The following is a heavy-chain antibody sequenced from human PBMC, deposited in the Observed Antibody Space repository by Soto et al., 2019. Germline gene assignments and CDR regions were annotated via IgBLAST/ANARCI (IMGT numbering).Heavy chain of an antibody. CDR3: ARDYSSGWYAYFDY. V-gene: IGHV3-30-3*01. CDR1: GFTFSSYA. J-gene: IGHJ4*02. Sequence: GESLKISCAASGFTFSSYAMHWVRQAPGKGLEWVAVISYDGSNKYYADSVKGRFTISRDNSKNTLYLQMNSLRAEDTAVYYCARDYSSGWYAYFDYWGQGTLVTVSS. D-gene: IGHD6-19*01. CDR2: ISYDGSNK.